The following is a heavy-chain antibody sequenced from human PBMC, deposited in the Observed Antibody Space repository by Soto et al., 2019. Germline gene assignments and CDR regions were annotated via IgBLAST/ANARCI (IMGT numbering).Heavy chain of an antibody. CDR2: INPNSGGT. CDR1: GYTFTGYY. Sequence: ASVKVSCKASGYTFTGYYMHWVRQAPGQGLEWMGWINPNSGGTNYAQKFQGWVTMTRDTSISTAYMELSRLRSDDTAVYYCARGALQLRYFDWSPDAFDIWGQGTMVTVSS. CDR3: ARGALQLRYFDWSPDAFDI. V-gene: IGHV1-2*04. J-gene: IGHJ3*02. D-gene: IGHD3-9*01.